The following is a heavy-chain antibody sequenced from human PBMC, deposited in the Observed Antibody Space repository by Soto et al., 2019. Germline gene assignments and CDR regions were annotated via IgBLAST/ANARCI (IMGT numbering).Heavy chain of an antibody. D-gene: IGHD2-2*01. V-gene: IGHV1-2*04. J-gene: IGHJ5*02. CDR3: AMGYCNSTSCHAYHFNT. Sequence: QVQLVQSEAEVRKPGASVKVSCKTSGYTFTGFYLHWVRQAPGQGLEWMGWINPDSGGTNYAPQFLDWVTMTRDTSISTAYMELSRLRSDATAVYYCAMGYCNSTSCHAYHFNTWGPGTLVTVSS. CDR2: INPDSGGT. CDR1: GYTFTGFY.